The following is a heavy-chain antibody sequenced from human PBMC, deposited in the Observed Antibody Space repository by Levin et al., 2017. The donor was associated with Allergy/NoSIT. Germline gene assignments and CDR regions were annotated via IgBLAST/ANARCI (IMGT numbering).Heavy chain of an antibody. CDR2: ISAYNGNT. Sequence: ASVKVSCKASGYTFKSYDISWVRQAPGQGLEWMGWISAYNGNTNYAQKLQGRVTMTTDTSTSTAYMELRSLRSDDTAVYYCARKNYDILTGYYNFDYWGQGTLVTVSS. CDR1: GYTFKSYD. CDR3: ARKNYDILTGYYNFDY. J-gene: IGHJ4*02. D-gene: IGHD3-9*01. V-gene: IGHV1-18*01.